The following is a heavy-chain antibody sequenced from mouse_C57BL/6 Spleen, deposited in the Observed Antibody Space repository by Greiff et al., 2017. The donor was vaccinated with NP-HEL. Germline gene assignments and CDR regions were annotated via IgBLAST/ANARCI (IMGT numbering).Heavy chain of an antibody. D-gene: IGHD2-3*01. CDR1: GYTFTSYW. V-gene: IGHV1-69*01. CDR2: IDPSDSYT. CDR3: ARLSYDGWMDY. Sequence: VQLQQPGAELVMPGASVKLSCKASGYTFTSYWMHWVKQRPGQGLEWIGEIDPSDSYTNYNQKFKGKSTLTVDKSSSTAYMQLSSLTSEDSAVYYCARLSYDGWMDYWGQGTSVTVSS. J-gene: IGHJ4*01.